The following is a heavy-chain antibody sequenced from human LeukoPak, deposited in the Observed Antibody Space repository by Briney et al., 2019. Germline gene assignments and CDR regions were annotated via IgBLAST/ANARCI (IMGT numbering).Heavy chain of an antibody. V-gene: IGHV3-30*18. Sequence: QPGGSLRLSCAASGFTFSSYGMHWVRQAPGKGLEWVAVISYDGSNKYYADSVKGRFTISRDNSKNTLYLQMNSLRAEDTAVYYCAKGTSLNIFGVVSHYYFDYWGQGTLVTVSS. CDR1: GFTFSSYG. D-gene: IGHD3-3*02. J-gene: IGHJ4*02. CDR2: ISYDGSNK. CDR3: AKGTSLNIFGVVSHYYFDY.